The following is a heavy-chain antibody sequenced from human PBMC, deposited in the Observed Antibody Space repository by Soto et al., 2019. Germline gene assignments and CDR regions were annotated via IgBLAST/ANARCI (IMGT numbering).Heavy chain of an antibody. J-gene: IGHJ4*02. V-gene: IGHV4-61*01. CDR3: ARVHTVTTSLDFDY. CDR1: GGSVSSGSYY. Sequence: SETLSLTCTVSGGSVSSGSYYWSWIRQPPGKGLEWIGYIYYSGSTNYNPSLKSRVTISVDTSKNQFSLKLSSVTAADTAVYYCARVHTVTTSLDFDYWGQGTLVTVSS. D-gene: IGHD4-17*01. CDR2: IYYSGST.